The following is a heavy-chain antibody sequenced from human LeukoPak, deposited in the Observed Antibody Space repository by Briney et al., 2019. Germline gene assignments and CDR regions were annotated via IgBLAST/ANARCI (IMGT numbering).Heavy chain of an antibody. CDR3: ARDIGVAGTPYFDY. CDR1: GYIFSGYY. CDR2: INPNSGNT. J-gene: IGHJ4*02. D-gene: IGHD6-19*01. V-gene: IGHV1-2*02. Sequence: ASVKVSCKASGYIFSGYYMHWVRQAPGQGPEWMGWINPNSGNTKYAQKFQGRVTMTRDTPISTAYMELTRLTSDDTAVYYCARDIGVAGTPYFDYWGQGTLVTVSS.